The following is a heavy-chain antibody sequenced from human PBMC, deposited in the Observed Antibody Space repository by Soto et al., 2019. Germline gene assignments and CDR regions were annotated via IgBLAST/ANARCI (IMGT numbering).Heavy chain of an antibody. D-gene: IGHD3-22*01. CDR3: ARASYYYESSGYSPDY. CDR1: GYTFTSYA. Sequence: GASVKVSCKASGYTFTSYAMHWVRQAPGQRLEWMGWINAGNGNTKYSQKFQGRVTISRDTSATTAYMEMSSLRSEDTAVYYCARASYYYESSGYSPDYWGQGTLVTVSS. V-gene: IGHV1-3*01. CDR2: INAGNGNT. J-gene: IGHJ4*02.